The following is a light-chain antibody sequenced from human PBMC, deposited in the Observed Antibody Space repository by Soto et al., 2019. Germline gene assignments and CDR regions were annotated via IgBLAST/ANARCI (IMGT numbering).Light chain of an antibody. J-gene: IGKJ1*01. V-gene: IGKV1-39*01. Sequence: EIEMTQYPSSLSASVGDRVTIACRASQSISTFLNWYQQSTGKAPRLLIYDASTLHSGVPSRFSGSGSGTHFTLTISSLRPEDVATYYCEHSYNTPWRFGQGTKVDNK. CDR1: QSISTF. CDR3: EHSYNTPWR. CDR2: DAS.